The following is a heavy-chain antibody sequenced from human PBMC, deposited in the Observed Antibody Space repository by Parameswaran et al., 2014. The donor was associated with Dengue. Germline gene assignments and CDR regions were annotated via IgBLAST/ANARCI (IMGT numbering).Heavy chain of an antibody. Sequence: WVRQAPGQRLEWIGWIVVGSGNTNYAQKFQERVTITRDMSTSTAYMELSSLRSEDTAVYYCARNQESRAVLHRFDPWGQGTLVTVSS. CDR3: ARNQESRAVLHRFDP. V-gene: IGHV1-58*01. D-gene: IGHD3-10*01. J-gene: IGHJ5*02. CDR2: IVVGSGNT.